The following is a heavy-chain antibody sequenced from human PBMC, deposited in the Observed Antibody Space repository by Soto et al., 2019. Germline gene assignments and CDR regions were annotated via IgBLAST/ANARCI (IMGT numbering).Heavy chain of an antibody. J-gene: IGHJ5*02. V-gene: IGHV4-38-2*01. Sequence: SDTLSLTCAFSVYSISSGYYWGWIRQPPGKGLEWIGSIYHSGSTYYNPSLKSRVTISVDTSKNQFSLKLSSVTAADTAVYYCARDLLLWFGEFSNWFEPLGQRTLVSVS. CDR1: VYSISSGYY. CDR3: ARDLLLWFGEFSNWFEP. CDR2: IYHSGST. D-gene: IGHD3-10*01.